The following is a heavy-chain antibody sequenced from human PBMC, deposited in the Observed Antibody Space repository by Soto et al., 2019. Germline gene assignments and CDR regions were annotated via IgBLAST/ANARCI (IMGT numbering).Heavy chain of an antibody. V-gene: IGHV4-4*01. CDR3: ARHGHNIYGFDV. CDR2: MHPTGST. J-gene: IGHJ6*02. Sequence: QVQPQESGTGLVRPTDTLSLTCAVSGGSVSSVNWWSWVRQSPGKGLEWIGEMHPTGSTNYNPSLKSRVTVSMDKSRNNFSLKMYSVTAAVTAVYFCARHGHNIYGFDVWSRGTTVTVSS. CDR1: GGSVSSVNW. D-gene: IGHD1-20*01.